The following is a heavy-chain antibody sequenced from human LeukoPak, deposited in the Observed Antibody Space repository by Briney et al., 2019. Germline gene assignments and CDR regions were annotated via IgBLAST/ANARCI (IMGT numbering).Heavy chain of an antibody. CDR1: GGSISSSNW. D-gene: IGHD5-18*01. CDR2: INHSGST. V-gene: IGHV4-4*02. CDR3: ARSMGYSYGYFAFDI. J-gene: IGHJ3*02. Sequence: SETLSLTCAVSGGSISSSNWWSWIRQPPGKGLEWIGEINHSGSTNYNPSLKSRVTISVDTSKNQFSLKLSSVTAADTAVYYCARSMGYSYGYFAFDIWGQGTMVTVSS.